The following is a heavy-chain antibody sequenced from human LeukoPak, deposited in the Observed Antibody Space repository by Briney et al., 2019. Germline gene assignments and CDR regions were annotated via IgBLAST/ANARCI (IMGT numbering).Heavy chain of an antibody. CDR2: ISSSGSTI. D-gene: IGHD2-15*01. J-gene: IGHJ4*02. CDR1: GFTFSSYE. V-gene: IGHV3-48*03. Sequence: PGGSLRLSCAASGFTFSSYEMNWVRQAPGKGLEWVSYISSSGSTIYYADSVKGRFTISGDNAKNSLYLQMNSLRAEDTAVYYCARDGEYCSGGSCYSTFFDYWGQGTLVTVSS. CDR3: ARDGEYCSGGSCYSTFFDY.